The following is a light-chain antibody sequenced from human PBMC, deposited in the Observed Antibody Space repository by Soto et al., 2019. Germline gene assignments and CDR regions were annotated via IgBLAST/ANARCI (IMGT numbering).Light chain of an antibody. Sequence: ALTQPASVSGSPGQSITISCTGTISDVGGFNFVSWYQQYPGKAPKRMIYEVSNRPSGVSTRFSGSKSGNTASLTISGLQPEDEADYYCSSYTTSSTSQVFGTGTKVTVL. J-gene: IGLJ1*01. CDR2: EVS. V-gene: IGLV2-14*01. CDR1: ISDVGGFNF. CDR3: SSYTTSSTSQV.